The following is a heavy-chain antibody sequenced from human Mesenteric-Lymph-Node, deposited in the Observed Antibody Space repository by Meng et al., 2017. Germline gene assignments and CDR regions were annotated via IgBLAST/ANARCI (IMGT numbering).Heavy chain of an antibody. CDR3: ARGVDAGVDY. V-gene: IGHV1-8*01. Sequence: QVQLVQAGGEVKEPGASGKVSCKASGYTFTSYDSYWVRQATGQGLGWMGWMNPNNDNAHYAQKFQGRVTMTRNTSISTVYMEFSSLRSEDTAEYYCARGVDAGVDYWGQGTLVTVSS. CDR1: GYTFTSYD. CDR2: MNPNNDNA. D-gene: IGHD1-26*01. J-gene: IGHJ4*02.